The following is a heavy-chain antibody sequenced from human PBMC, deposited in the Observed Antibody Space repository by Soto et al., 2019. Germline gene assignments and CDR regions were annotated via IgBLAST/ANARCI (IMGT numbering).Heavy chain of an antibody. CDR3: ARERGCYQYFDY. V-gene: IGHV1-18*01. J-gene: IGHJ4*02. Sequence: QVQLVQSGAEVKKPGASVKVSCKVSGYTFASYGISWARQAPGQGLEWMGWINTYNGNINYAQKLQGRVTMTTDTSTSTAYRELRRLRSDDTALYYCARERGCYQYFDYWGQGTLVTVSS. D-gene: IGHD1-26*01. CDR1: GYTFASYG. CDR2: INTYNGNI.